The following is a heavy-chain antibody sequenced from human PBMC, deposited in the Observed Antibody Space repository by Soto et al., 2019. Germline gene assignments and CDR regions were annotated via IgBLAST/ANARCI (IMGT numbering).Heavy chain of an antibody. CDR2: ISSSSSYI. CDR3: TYGVHLRFDP. Sequence: EVQLVESGGGLVKPGGSLRLSCAASGFTFSSYSMNWVRQAPGKGLEWVSSISSSSSYIYYADSVKGRFTISRDNAKNSLYLQMNSLRAEDTAVYYCTYGVHLRFDPWCQGTLVTVSS. CDR1: GFTFSSYS. D-gene: IGHD4-17*01. J-gene: IGHJ5*02. V-gene: IGHV3-21*01.